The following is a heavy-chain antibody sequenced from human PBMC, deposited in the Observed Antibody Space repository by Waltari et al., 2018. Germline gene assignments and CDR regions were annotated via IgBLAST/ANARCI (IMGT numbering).Heavy chain of an antibody. D-gene: IGHD3-3*01. V-gene: IGHV1-18*01. Sequence: QAQLVQSGAEVKKPGASVTVSCRASGYPFSDFGIRWVGQAPGQGLEWMGWISANNGNTNHARKFQGRLIMTKDTPTATVYMELSYLTSDDTAVYFCARERHRLMEVGYLMALDPWGQGTLVTVSS. CDR1: GYPFSDFG. J-gene: IGHJ5*02. CDR3: ARERHRLMEVGYLMALDP. CDR2: ISANNGNT.